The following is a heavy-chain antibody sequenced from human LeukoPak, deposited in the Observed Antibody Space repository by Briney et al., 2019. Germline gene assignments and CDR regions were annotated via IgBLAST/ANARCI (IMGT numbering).Heavy chain of an antibody. D-gene: IGHD6-13*01. CDR2: ISSSSSYT. CDR3: ARLSSSWYYLDY. CDR1: GFTFSDYY. V-gene: IGHV3-11*06. J-gene: IGHJ4*02. Sequence: PGGSLRLSCAASGFTFSDYYMSWIRQAPGKGLEWVSYISSSSSYTNYADSVKGRSTISRDNAKNSLYLQMNSLRAEDTAVYYCARLSSSWYYLDYWGQGTLVTVSS.